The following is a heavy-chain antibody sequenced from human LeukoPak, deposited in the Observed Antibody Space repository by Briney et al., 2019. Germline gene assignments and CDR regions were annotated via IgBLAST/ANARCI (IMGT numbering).Heavy chain of an antibody. CDR3: ARRLSDGPAVGAFDI. CDR2: IYYSGST. Sequence: PSETLSLTCTVSGGSISSSSYYWGWIRQPPGKGLEWIGSIYYSGSTYYNPSLKSRVTISVDTSKNQFSLKLSSVTAADTAVYYCARRLSDGPAVGAFDIWGQGTMVTVSS. V-gene: IGHV4-39*01. J-gene: IGHJ3*02. D-gene: IGHD2-8*01. CDR1: GGSISSSSYY.